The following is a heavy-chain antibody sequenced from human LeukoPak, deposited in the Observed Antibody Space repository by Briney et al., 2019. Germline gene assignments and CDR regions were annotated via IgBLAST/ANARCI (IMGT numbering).Heavy chain of an antibody. CDR1: GFTFDDYA. CDR3: AKGTMVRGVIIHREFDY. V-gene: IGHV3-9*01. Sequence: PGRSLRLSCAAPGFTFDDYAMHWVRQAPGKGLEWVSGISWNSGSIGYADSVKGRFTISRDNAKNSLYLQMNSLRAEDTALYYCAKGTMVRGVIIHREFDYWGQGTLVTVSS. CDR2: ISWNSGSI. D-gene: IGHD3-10*01. J-gene: IGHJ4*02.